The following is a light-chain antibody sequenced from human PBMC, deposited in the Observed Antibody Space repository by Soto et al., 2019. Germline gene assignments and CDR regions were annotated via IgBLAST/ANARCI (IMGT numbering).Light chain of an antibody. V-gene: IGKV3-20*01. Sequence: EIVLTQPPGTLSLSPGERATLSCRAIQSVSSSYLAWYQQKPGQTPRLLIYGASSRATGIPDRFSGSGSGTDFTLTISRLEPEDFAVYYCQQYGSSSWTCGQGTKVDIK. CDR2: GAS. CDR3: QQYGSSSWT. J-gene: IGKJ1*01. CDR1: QSVSSSY.